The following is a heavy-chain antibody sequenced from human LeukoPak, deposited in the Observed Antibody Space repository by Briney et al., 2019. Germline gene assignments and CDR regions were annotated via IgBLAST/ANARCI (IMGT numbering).Heavy chain of an antibody. CDR2: VIPMFGIR. J-gene: IGHJ4*02. CDR1: GGTFNDYA. Sequence: GSSVKVSCKTSGGTFNDYAISWVRQAPGQGLEWMGRVIPMFGIRNYPQTFRGRVNITADKATNTVYMELRRLRAEDTAIYYCATEPSRSYSFDHLDFWGLGTPVTVSS. CDR3: ATEPSRSYSFDHLDF. V-gene: IGHV1-69*04. D-gene: IGHD5-12*01.